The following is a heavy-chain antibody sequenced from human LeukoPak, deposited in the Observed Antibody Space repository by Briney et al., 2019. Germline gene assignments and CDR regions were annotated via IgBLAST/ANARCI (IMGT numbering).Heavy chain of an antibody. D-gene: IGHD3-22*01. CDR3: ARGWLDGSGEDFDY. CDR1: GGSFSGYY. J-gene: IGHJ4*02. CDR2: INHSGST. V-gene: IGHV4-34*01. Sequence: SETLSLTCAVYGGSFSGYYWNWIRQPPGKGLEWIGEINHSGSTNYNPSLKSRVTISVDTSKNQFSLKLSSVTAADTAVYYCARGWLDGSGEDFDYWGQGTLVTVSS.